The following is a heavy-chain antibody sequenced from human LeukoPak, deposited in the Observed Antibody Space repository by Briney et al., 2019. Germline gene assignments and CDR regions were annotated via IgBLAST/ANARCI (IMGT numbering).Heavy chain of an antibody. Sequence: GGSLRLSCAASAFAFSSYAMAWVRQAPGKGLEWVSAISGSGDSPYYADSVKSRFTISRDNSKNTLYLQMNSLRAEDTAVYYCAKNGAPGDGSAYYYWFDYWGQGTLVTVSS. D-gene: IGHD3-22*01. V-gene: IGHV3-23*01. CDR2: ISGSGDSP. CDR1: AFAFSSYA. CDR3: AKNGAPGDGSAYYYWFDY. J-gene: IGHJ4*02.